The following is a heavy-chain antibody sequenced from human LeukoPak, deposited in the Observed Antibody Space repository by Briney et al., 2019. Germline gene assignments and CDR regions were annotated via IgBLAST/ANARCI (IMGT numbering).Heavy chain of an antibody. J-gene: IGHJ3*02. CDR2: IYYSGST. CDR3: ARAGPRAARRISVLGALDI. Sequence: SETLSLTCTVSGGSISSYYWSWIRQPPGKGLEWIGYIYYSGSTNYNPSLKSRVTISVDTSKNQFSLKLSSVTAADTAVYYCARAGPRAARRISVLGALDIWGQGTMVTVSS. D-gene: IGHD6-6*01. V-gene: IGHV4-59*01. CDR1: GGSISSYY.